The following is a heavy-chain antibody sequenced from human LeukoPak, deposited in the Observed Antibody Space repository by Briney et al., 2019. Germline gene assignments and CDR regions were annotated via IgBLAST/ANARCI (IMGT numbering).Heavy chain of an antibody. CDR3: ARVEYYDSSAYYYYYYYMDV. Sequence: ASVKVSCKASSYTFTRYGISWVRQAPGQGLEWMGWISSYSGNTNYAQKLQGRVTMTTDTSTSTAYMELRSLRSDDTAVYYCARVEYYDSSAYYYYYYYMDVWGKGTTVTVSS. CDR2: ISSYSGNT. D-gene: IGHD3-22*01. V-gene: IGHV1-18*01. CDR1: SYTFTRYG. J-gene: IGHJ6*03.